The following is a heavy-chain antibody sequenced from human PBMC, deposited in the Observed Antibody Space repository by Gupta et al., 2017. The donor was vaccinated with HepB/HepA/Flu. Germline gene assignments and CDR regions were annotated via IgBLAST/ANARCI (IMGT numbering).Heavy chain of an antibody. D-gene: IGHD3-3*01. J-gene: IGHJ4*02. CDR2: TYYRSKWYY. V-gene: IGHV6-1*01. CDR3: VRGDLRSSSYYFDY. Sequence: QVHLQQSGPGLVKTAQTLSLTRSIPGDDVSSDSCAWNWIRQSPSRGLEWLGRTYYRSKWYYDYAIAVKSRLSINADTSQNQFSLRLTYATPEATAVYCCVRGDLRSSSYYFDYWGQGTLVTVSS. CDR1: GDDVSSDSCA.